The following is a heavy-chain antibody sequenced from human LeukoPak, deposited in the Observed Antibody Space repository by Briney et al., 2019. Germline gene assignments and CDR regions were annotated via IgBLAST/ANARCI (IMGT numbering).Heavy chain of an antibody. CDR1: GFTFSSYA. V-gene: IGHV3-23*01. D-gene: IGHD3-3*01. CDR3: ARGNYDFWSGYYYYGMDV. Sequence: GGSLRLSCAASGFTFSSYAMSWVRQAPGKGLEWVSAISGSGGSTYYADSVKGWFTISRDNSKNALYLQMNSLRAEDTAVYYCARGNYDFWSGYYYYGMDVWGQGTTVTVSS. J-gene: IGHJ6*02. CDR2: ISGSGGST.